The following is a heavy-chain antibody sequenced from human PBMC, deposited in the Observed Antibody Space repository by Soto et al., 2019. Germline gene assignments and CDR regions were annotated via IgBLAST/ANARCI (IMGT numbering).Heavy chain of an antibody. CDR1: GYTLTSYS. CDR3: ARDPQGYCSGGRCYHFDY. D-gene: IGHD2-15*01. J-gene: IGHJ4*02. V-gene: IGHV1-46*01. CDR2: INPSGDNI. Sequence: QGQLVQSGAKVKKPGASGRVSGKASGYTLTSYSMHWVRQAPGQGLEWMGIINPSGDNIRYAQNFQGRVTMTRDTSTSTVYLELSSLRSEDTAIYYCARDPQGYCSGGRCYHFDYWGQGTLVTVSS.